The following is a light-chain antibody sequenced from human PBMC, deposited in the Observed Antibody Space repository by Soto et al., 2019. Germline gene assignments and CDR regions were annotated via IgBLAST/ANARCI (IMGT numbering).Light chain of an antibody. CDR2: DAS. J-gene: IGKJ3*01. CDR3: QQYGSAPFT. Sequence: EIVLTQSPATLSLSPGERATLSCRASQTVSSYLLWYQQKRGQAPRLLIYDASNRATGIPARFSGSGSGTDFTLTISRLEPEDFAVYFCQQYGSAPFTFGPGTRVEI. V-gene: IGKV3-11*01. CDR1: QTVSSY.